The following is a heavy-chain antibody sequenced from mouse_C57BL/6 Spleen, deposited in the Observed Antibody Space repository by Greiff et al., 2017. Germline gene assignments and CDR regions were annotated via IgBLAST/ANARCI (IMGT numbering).Heavy chain of an antibody. D-gene: IGHD2-1*01. V-gene: IGHV1-54*01. CDR3: ARSGGNYFAY. J-gene: IGHJ3*01. CDR1: GYAFTNYL. CDR2: INPGSGGT. Sequence: QVQLQQSGAELVRPGTSVKVSCKASGYAFTNYLIEWVKQRPGQGLEWIGVINPGSGGTNYNEKFKGKATLTADKSSSTAYMQLSSLTSEDSAVYFCARSGGNYFAYWGQGTLVTVSA.